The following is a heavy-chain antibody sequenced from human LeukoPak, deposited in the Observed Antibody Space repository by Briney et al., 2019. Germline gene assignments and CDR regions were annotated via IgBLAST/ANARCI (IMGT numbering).Heavy chain of an antibody. J-gene: IGHJ4*02. CDR1: GYTFTSYY. Sequence: ASVKVSCKASGYTFTSYYMHWVRQAPGQGLEWMGIINPSGGSTSYAQKFQGRVTMTRDTSTSTVYMELSSLRSEDTAVYYCASDRGGVGFYVYWGQGTLVTVSS. CDR2: INPSGGST. CDR3: ASDRGGVGFYVY. D-gene: IGHD2-8*02. V-gene: IGHV1-46*01.